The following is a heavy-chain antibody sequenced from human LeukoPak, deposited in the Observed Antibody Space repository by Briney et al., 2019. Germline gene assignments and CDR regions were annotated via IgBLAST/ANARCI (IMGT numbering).Heavy chain of an antibody. D-gene: IGHD3-3*01. V-gene: IGHV1-69*05. Sequence: ASVKVSCKASGGTFSSYAISWVRQAPGQGLEWMGGIIPIFGTANYAQKFQGRVTITTDESTSTAYMELSSLRSEDTAVYYCARVAFWSGYYSSLDYWGQGTLVTVSS. CDR1: GGTFSSYA. J-gene: IGHJ4*02. CDR3: ARVAFWSGYYSSLDY. CDR2: IIPIFGTA.